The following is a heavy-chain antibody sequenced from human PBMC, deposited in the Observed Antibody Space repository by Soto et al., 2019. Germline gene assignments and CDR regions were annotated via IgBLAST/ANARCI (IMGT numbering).Heavy chain of an antibody. D-gene: IGHD2-15*01. Sequence: QVQLVESGGGVVQPGRSLRLSCAASGFTFSSYGMHWVRQAPGKWLEWVAVILFDGSNRYYADSVKDRFIISRDNSKNTLYLQMNSLTTEDTAVYFCSKDGGATAVPTYHFDHWGQGTLVTVSS. J-gene: IGHJ4*02. V-gene: IGHV3-30*18. CDR2: ILFDGSNR. CDR1: GFTFSSYG. CDR3: SKDGGATAVPTYHFDH.